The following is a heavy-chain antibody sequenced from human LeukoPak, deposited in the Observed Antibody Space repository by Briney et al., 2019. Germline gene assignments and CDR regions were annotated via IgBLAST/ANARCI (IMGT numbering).Heavy chain of an antibody. CDR3: AIQKITVTVSLDS. Sequence: PGGSLRLSCAASGFTFSSYGMHWVRQAPGKGLEWVALISSDGSDKCHADSVKGRFSISRDNAQKTLYLQMNSLRAEDTAVYLCAIQKITVTVSLDSWGQGTLVTVSS. CDR1: GFTFSSYG. D-gene: IGHD4-17*01. V-gene: IGHV3-30*03. CDR2: ISSDGSDK. J-gene: IGHJ5*01.